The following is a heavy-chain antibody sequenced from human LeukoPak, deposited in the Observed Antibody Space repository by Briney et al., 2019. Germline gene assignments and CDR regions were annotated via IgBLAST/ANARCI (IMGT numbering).Heavy chain of an antibody. CDR1: GFTFSNYC. J-gene: IGHJ4*02. D-gene: IGHD3-22*01. V-gene: IGHV3-11*06. CDR2: ISGSSSYT. Sequence: PGGSLRLSCAASGFTFSNYCMSWIRQAPGKGLEGGSYISGSSSYTNYADSVKGRLTISRDNAKQSLYLQMNSLRAEDTAVYYCARDRGENYDSSGYYDYWGQGTLVTVSS. CDR3: ARDRGENYDSSGYYDY.